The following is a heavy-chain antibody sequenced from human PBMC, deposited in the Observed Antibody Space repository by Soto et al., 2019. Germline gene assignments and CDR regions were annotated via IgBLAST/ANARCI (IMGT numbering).Heavy chain of an antibody. J-gene: IGHJ4*02. V-gene: IGHV4-39*01. Sequence: QLQLQESGPGLVKPSETLSLTCTVSGGSISSSSYYCGWLRQPPGKGLEWIGSIYYRGSTYYNPSLKSRVTISVDTYKNQFSMKLSSVTAADTAVYYCARHVAGYSSGLDYWGQGTLVTVSS. CDR3: ARHVAGYSSGLDY. D-gene: IGHD6-19*01. CDR1: GGSISSSSYY. CDR2: IYYRGST.